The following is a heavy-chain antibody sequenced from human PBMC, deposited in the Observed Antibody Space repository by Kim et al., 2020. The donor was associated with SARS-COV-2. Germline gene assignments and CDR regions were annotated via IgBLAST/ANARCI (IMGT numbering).Heavy chain of an antibody. CDR3: AKAVATTWSFDF. V-gene: IGHV3-23*01. CDR2: ISDSGERT. CDR1: GFTFSSYA. Sequence: VGSRRLSCAASGFTFSSYAMTWVRQAPGKGLEWVSGISDSGERTNYADSVRGRFTISRDNSKNTLYLQMNSLRAEDAAVFYCAKAVATTWSFDFWGQGTLVTVSS. D-gene: IGHD3-3*01. J-gene: IGHJ4*02.